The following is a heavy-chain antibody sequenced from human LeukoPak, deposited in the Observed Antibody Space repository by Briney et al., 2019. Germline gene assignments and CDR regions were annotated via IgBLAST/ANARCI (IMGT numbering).Heavy chain of an antibody. Sequence: GCSLRLSCAASGFTFSSYGMHWVRQAPGKGLEGVAVIWYDGSNKYYADSVKGRFTVSRDNSKNTLYLQMNSLRAEDTAVYYCAREREAINCDYWGEGTLVSVS. CDR3: AREREAINCDY. CDR1: GFTFSSYG. V-gene: IGHV3-33*08. CDR2: IWYDGSNK. J-gene: IGHJ4*02.